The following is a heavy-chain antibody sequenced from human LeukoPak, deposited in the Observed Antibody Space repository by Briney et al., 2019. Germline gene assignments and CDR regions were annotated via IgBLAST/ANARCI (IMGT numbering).Heavy chain of an antibody. Sequence: GGSLRLSCSASGFXFNSYGFHWVRQVPDKGLEWVAVIWYDGSKKYYTDSVKGRFTVSRDDSKNTLYLQMNSLRDEDTAVYYCARDRSLSAMDYWGQGTLVTVSS. CDR2: IWYDGSKK. CDR3: ARDRSLSAMDY. D-gene: IGHD5-18*01. V-gene: IGHV3-33*01. J-gene: IGHJ1*01. CDR1: GFXFNSYG.